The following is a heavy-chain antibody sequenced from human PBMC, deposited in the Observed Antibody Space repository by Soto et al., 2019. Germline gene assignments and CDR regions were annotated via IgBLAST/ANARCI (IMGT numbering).Heavy chain of an antibody. CDR3: AKSRDAYNFYDYYGMDV. CDR1: GFTFSNYG. Sequence: QVQLVESGGGVVQPGTSLRLSCAASGFTFSNYGMHWVRQTPGKGLEWVALILYDGSNKYYADSVKGRFTISRDNSKNTLYLQVSRLRAEDTAVYSCAKSRDAYNFYDYYGMDVWGQGTSVTVSS. V-gene: IGHV3-30*18. CDR2: ILYDGSNK. D-gene: IGHD1-1*01. J-gene: IGHJ6*02.